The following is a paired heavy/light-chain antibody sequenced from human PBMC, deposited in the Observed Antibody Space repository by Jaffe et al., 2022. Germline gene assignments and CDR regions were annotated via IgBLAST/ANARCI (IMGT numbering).Heavy chain of an antibody. CDR3: AKERGITMVQGVIITAPDY. D-gene: IGHD3-10*01. CDR1: GFTFSSYG. CDR2: IRYDGSNK. Sequence: QVQLVESGGGVVQPGGSLRLSCAASGFTFSSYGMHWVRQAPGKGLEWVAFIRYDGSNKYYADSVKGRFTISRDNSKNTLYLQMNSLRAEDTAVYYCAKERGITMVQGVIITAPDYWGQGTLVTVSS. V-gene: IGHV3-30*02. J-gene: IGHJ4*02.
Light chain of an antibody. V-gene: IGKV1-8*01. CDR3: QQYYSYPSLT. J-gene: IGKJ4*01. CDR1: QGISSY. Sequence: AIRMTQSPSSFSASTGDRVTITCRASQGISSYLAWYQQKPGKAPKLLIYAASTLQSGVPSRFSGSGSGTDFTLTISCLQSEDFATYYCQQYYSYPSLTFGGGTKVEIK. CDR2: AAS.